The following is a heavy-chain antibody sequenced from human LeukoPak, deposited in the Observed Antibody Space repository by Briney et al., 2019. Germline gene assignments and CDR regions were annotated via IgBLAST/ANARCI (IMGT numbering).Heavy chain of an antibody. J-gene: IGHJ4*02. Sequence: WASVKVSCKASGGTFSSYAISWVRQAPGQGLEWMGGIIPIFGTANYAQKLQGRVTITADKSTSTAYMELSSLRSEDTAVYYCARLVWSPGQQRNLYYFDYWGQGTLVTVSS. D-gene: IGHD6-13*01. CDR2: IIPIFGTA. V-gene: IGHV1-69*06. CDR3: ARLVWSPGQQRNLYYFDY. CDR1: GGTFSSYA.